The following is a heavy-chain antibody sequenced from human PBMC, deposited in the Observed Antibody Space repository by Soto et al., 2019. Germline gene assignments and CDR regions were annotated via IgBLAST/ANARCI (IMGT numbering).Heavy chain of an antibody. J-gene: IGHJ4*02. D-gene: IGHD6-6*01. Sequence: ASVKVSCKASGGTFSSYAISWVRQAPGQGLEWMGGIIPIFGTANYAQKFQGRVTITADESTSTAYMELSSLRSEDTAVYYCARTDSSSSVIDYWRQGTLVTVSS. CDR1: GGTFSSYA. CDR2: IIPIFGTA. V-gene: IGHV1-69*13. CDR3: ARTDSSSSVIDY.